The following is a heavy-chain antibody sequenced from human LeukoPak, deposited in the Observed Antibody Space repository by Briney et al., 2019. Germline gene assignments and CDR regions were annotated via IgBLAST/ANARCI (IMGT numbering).Heavy chain of an antibody. J-gene: IGHJ5*02. CDR1: GFAFSVYA. V-gene: IGHV3-23*01. CDR2: ITTGGRP. D-gene: IGHD3-16*01. CDR3: AKVCLLNVYSPAS. Sequence: GGSLRLSCAASGFAFSVYAMSWLRQPPGKGLEWVSGITTGGRPYYADFVKGRFTISRDNSKNTLFLQMHSLRAEDTAVYYCAKVCLLNVYSPASWGQGTLVTVSS.